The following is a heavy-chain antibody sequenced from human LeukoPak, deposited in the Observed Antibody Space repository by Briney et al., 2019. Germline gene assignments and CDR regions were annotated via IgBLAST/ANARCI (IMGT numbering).Heavy chain of an antibody. CDR3: AKFTTLGYCSGGSCSPDY. Sequence: GGSLRFSCAASGFTFSSYAMSWVRQAPGKGLEWVSAISGSGGSTYYADSVKGRFTISRDNSKNTLYLQMNSLRAEDTAVYYCAKFTTLGYCSGGSCSPDYWGQGTLVTVSS. D-gene: IGHD2-15*01. J-gene: IGHJ4*02. CDR1: GFTFSSYA. V-gene: IGHV3-23*01. CDR2: ISGSGGST.